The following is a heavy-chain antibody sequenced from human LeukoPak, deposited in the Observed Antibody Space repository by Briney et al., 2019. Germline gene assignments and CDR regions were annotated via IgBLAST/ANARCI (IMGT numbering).Heavy chain of an antibody. Sequence: SETLSLTCAVRGESFSAYFWSWIRQVPGKGLEWIGEIDHRGVSTYHPSLKSRATMLVDTSNNHFSLSLTSVTAADTATYYCASRSLTLAAARCFDDWGQGTVVTVSS. CDR3: ASRSLTLAAARCFDD. V-gene: IGHV4-34*01. J-gene: IGHJ4*03. CDR2: IDHRGVS. CDR1: GESFSAYF. D-gene: IGHD2-15*01.